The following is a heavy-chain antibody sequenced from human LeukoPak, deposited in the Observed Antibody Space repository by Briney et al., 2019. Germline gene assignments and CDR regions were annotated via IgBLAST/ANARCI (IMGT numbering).Heavy chain of an antibody. J-gene: IGHJ5*02. CDR2: INHSGST. Sequence: GSLRLSCAASGFTFSSYAMSWIRQPPGKGLEWIGEINHSGSTNYNPSLKSRVTISVDTSKNQFSLKLSSVTAADTAVYYCARRLFSSWYTLDNWFDPWGQGTLVTVSS. CDR3: ARRLFSSWYTLDNWFDP. D-gene: IGHD6-13*01. V-gene: IGHV4-34*01. CDR1: GFTFSSYA.